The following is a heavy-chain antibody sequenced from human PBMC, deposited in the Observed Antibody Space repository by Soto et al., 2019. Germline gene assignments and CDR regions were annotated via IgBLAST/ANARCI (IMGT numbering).Heavy chain of an antibody. CDR3: ARAIGPTLFDY. CDR1: GFTFSSYD. D-gene: IGHD3-22*01. CDR2: SGSTGDT. J-gene: IGHJ4*02. V-gene: IGHV3-13*04. Sequence: PWGSLTLSCSASGFTFSSYDMQWVRRRTVKWLECVSASGSTGDTSYAGTGKGRFTINRKNAKNSLYRQMNSLGAGVTAIDFCARAIGPTLFDYWGQGTLVTVSS.